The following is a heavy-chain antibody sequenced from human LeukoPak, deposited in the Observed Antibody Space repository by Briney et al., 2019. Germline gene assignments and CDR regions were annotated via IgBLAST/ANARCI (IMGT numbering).Heavy chain of an antibody. CDR3: VKDDAPAGGFLDY. CDR1: GFTFSNYG. V-gene: IGHV3-23*01. CDR2: VNSDGKT. J-gene: IGHJ4*02. D-gene: IGHD6-13*01. Sequence: PGGSLRLSCAASGFTFSNYGMSWVRQAPGKAPDWVSRVNSDGKTYYTDSVKGRFSISRDNSKSTLYLQMSSLRAEDTAVYYCVKDDAPAGGFLDYWGQGTLVTVSS.